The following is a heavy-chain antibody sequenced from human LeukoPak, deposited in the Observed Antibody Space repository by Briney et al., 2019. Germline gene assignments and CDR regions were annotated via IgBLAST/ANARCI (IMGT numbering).Heavy chain of an antibody. CDR2: MWYDGSNK. CDR1: GFTFSSYG. D-gene: IGHD4-17*01. J-gene: IGHJ3*02. CDR3: ARNQDYGVYNSVGAFDI. V-gene: IGHV3-33*01. Sequence: GGSLRLSCAASGFTFSSYGMHWVRQAPGEGLEWVAVMWYDGSNKFYADSVKGRFTIHRDNSKNTLYLQMNSLRAEDTAVYYCARNQDYGVYNSVGAFDIWGQGTMVTVSS.